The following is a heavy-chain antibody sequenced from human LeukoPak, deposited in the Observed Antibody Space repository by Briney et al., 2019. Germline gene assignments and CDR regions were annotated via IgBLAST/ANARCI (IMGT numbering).Heavy chain of an antibody. D-gene: IGHD6-19*01. CDR2: IIPIFGTA. V-gene: IGHV1-69*13. CDR3: ARDNVAGKTDAFDI. Sequence: SVKVSCKASGGTFSSYAISWVRQAPGQGPEWMGGIIPIFGTANYAQKFQGRVTITADESTSTAYMELSSLRSEDTAVYYCARDNVAGKTDAFDIWGQGTMVTVSS. J-gene: IGHJ3*02. CDR1: GGTFSSYA.